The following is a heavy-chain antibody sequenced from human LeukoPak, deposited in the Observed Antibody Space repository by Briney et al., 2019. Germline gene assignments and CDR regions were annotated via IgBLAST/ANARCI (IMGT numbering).Heavy chain of an antibody. CDR2: LYSDGTT. CDR3: ATAAYDSNGFTANHDY. CDR1: GFIVSNNY. J-gene: IGHJ4*02. D-gene: IGHD3-22*01. V-gene: IGHV3-53*01. Sequence: AGGSLRLSCAASGFIVSNNYMSWVRQAPGKGLEWVSVLYSDGTTYYADSVKGRFTISRDNSKNTLYLQMNNLRAEDTAVYYCATAAYDSNGFTANHDYWGQGTLVVVSS.